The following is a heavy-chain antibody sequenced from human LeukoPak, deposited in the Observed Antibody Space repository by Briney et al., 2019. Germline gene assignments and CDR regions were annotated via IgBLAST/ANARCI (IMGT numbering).Heavy chain of an antibody. CDR3: ARVRGMYINDAFDI. Sequence: TSETLSLTCTVSGGSISSYYWSWIRQSAGEGMEYIGRIDSSGNTNYNPSLKSRVTMSVDTSKNQFSLKLSSVTAADTAVYYCARVRGMYINDAFDIWGQGTMVAVSS. D-gene: IGHD3-16*01. CDR1: GGSISSYY. J-gene: IGHJ3*02. CDR2: IDSSGNT. V-gene: IGHV4-4*07.